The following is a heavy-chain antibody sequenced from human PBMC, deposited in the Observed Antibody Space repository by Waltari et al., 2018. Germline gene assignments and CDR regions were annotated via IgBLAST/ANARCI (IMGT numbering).Heavy chain of an antibody. J-gene: IGHJ6*02. D-gene: IGHD6-6*01. CDR2: IDSSGST. Sequence: QVQLQESGPGLVKPSQTLSLTCSVSGGSIISGRYSWTWIRQPAGKTLEWIGGIDSSGSTDYNPSLKTRVTISVDTSKNQFSRKLSSVTAADTAVYYCARALVQSTYGMDVWGQGTTVTVSS. CDR3: ARALVQSTYGMDV. V-gene: IGHV4-61*02. CDR1: GGSIISGRYS.